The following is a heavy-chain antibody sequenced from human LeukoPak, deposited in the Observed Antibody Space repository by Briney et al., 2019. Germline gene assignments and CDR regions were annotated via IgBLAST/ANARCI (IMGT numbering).Heavy chain of an antibody. CDR3: ARDIGGSYTAIDY. CDR1: GFTFSSYS. J-gene: IGHJ4*02. Sequence: GGSLRLSCAASGFTFSSYSMNWVRQAPGKGLEWVSFISSSSAHINYADSVKGRFTISRDNPRDSLYLQMNSLRAEDTAVYYCARDIGGSYTAIDYWGQGTLVTVSS. V-gene: IGHV3-21*01. D-gene: IGHD1-26*01. CDR2: ISSSSAHI.